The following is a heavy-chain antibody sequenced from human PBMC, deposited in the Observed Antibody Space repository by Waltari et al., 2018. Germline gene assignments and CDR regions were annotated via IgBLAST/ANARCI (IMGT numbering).Heavy chain of an antibody. Sequence: QVQLVQSGAEVKKPGASVKVSCKASGYTFTSYAMHWVRQAPGQRLEWMGWINAGNGNTKYSKKFQGRGTITRDTSASTAYMELSSLRSEDTAVYYCASPVGYGGNWRAFDIWGQGTMVTVSS. CDR1: GYTFTSYA. CDR3: ASPVGYGGNWRAFDI. V-gene: IGHV1-3*01. D-gene: IGHD2-15*01. CDR2: INAGNGNT. J-gene: IGHJ3*02.